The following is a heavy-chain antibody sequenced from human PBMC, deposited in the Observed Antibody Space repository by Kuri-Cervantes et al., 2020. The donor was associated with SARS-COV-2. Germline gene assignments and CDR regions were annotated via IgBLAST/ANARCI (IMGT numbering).Heavy chain of an antibody. CDR1: GFTFSGHW. CDR2: INPDGSYT. CDR3: ARGPYSSGWYQVDYYYGMDV. V-gene: IGHV3-74*01. J-gene: IGHJ6*02. Sequence: GGSLRLSCAASGFTFSGHWIHWVRQAPGKGLVWVSRINPDGSYTNNADSVKGRFTLSRDNAKNTLYLQMNSLRAEDTAVYYCARGPYSSGWYQVDYYYGMDVWGQGTTVTVSS. D-gene: IGHD6-19*01.